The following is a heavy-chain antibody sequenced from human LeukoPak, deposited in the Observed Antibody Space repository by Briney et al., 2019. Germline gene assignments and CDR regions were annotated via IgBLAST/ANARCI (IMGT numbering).Heavy chain of an antibody. CDR2: IYSGGST. V-gene: IGHV3-53*04. J-gene: IGHJ3*02. CDR1: GFTVSSNY. D-gene: IGHD3-22*01. Sequence: GGSLRLSCAASGFTVSSNYMSWVRQAPGKGLEWVSVIYSGGSTYYADSVKGRFTISRHNSKNTLYLQMNSLRAEDTAVYYCARDRYDSSGYNGGAFDIWGQGTMVTVSS. CDR3: ARDRYDSSGYNGGAFDI.